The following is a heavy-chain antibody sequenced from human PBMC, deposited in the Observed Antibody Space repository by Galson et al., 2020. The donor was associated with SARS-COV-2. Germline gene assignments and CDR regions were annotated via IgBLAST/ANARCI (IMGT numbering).Heavy chain of an antibody. J-gene: IGHJ5*02. CDR2: INHSGST. V-gene: IGHV4-34*01. CDR3: ARGKYSSRWDGGRNWCDP. D-gene: IGHD6-13*01. Sequence: SETLSLTCAVYGGSFSGYYWSWIRQPPGKGLEWIGEINHSGSTNYNPSLKSRVTISVDTSKNQFSLKLSSVTAADTAVYYCARGKYSSRWDGGRNWCDPWGQGTLVTVSS. CDR1: GGSFSGYY.